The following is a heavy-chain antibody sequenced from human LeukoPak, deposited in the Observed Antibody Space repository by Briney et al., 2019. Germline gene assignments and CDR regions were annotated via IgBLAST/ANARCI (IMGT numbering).Heavy chain of an antibody. V-gene: IGHV1-46*01. Sequence: ASVKVSCTASGYTFTSYYMHWVRQAPGQGLEWMGIINPSGGSTSYAQKFQGRVTMTRDTSTSTVYMELSSLRSEDTAVYYCARDFRRDGYNYGLGYWGQGTLVTVSS. CDR3: ARDFRRDGYNYGLGY. CDR1: GYTFTSYY. D-gene: IGHD5-24*01. CDR2: INPSGGST. J-gene: IGHJ4*02.